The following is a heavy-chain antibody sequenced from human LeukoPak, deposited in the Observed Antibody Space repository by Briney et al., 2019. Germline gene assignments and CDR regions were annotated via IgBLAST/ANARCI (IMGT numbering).Heavy chain of an antibody. Sequence: PSETLSLTCTVSGGSISSGDYYWSWIRRPPGKGLEWIGYIYYSGNTYYNPSLKSRVTISVDTSKNQFSLKLSSVTAADTAVYYCARGKWVAAAGMLDYWGQGTLVTVSS. J-gene: IGHJ4*02. CDR2: IYYSGNT. D-gene: IGHD6-13*01. V-gene: IGHV4-30-4*08. CDR3: ARGKWVAAAGMLDY. CDR1: GGSISSGDYY.